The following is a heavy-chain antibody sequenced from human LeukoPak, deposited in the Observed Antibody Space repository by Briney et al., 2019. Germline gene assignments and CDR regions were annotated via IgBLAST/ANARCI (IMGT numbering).Heavy chain of an antibody. J-gene: IGHJ4*02. Sequence: GGSLKISCKGSGYSLNSYWIGWVGQMPGKGLEWMGIIYPGDSDTRYNPSLQGQVTISADKSISTAYLQWSSLTASDTAMYYCARLRGHNYGLGVWGQGTLVTVSS. V-gene: IGHV5-51*01. CDR1: GYSLNSYW. CDR3: ARLRGHNYGLGV. CDR2: IYPGDSDT. D-gene: IGHD5-18*01.